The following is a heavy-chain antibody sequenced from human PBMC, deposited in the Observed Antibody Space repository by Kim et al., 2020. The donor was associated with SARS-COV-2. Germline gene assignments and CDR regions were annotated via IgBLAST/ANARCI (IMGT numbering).Heavy chain of an antibody. Sequence: GGSLRLSCAASGFTFSSYSMNWVRQAPGKGLEWVSSISSSSSYIYYADSVKGRFTISRDNAKNSLYLQMNSLRAEDTAVYYCARDHEGWELTGAFDIWGQGTMVTVSS. V-gene: IGHV3-21*01. CDR1: GFTFSSYS. J-gene: IGHJ3*02. CDR3: ARDHEGWELTGAFDI. D-gene: IGHD1-26*01. CDR2: ISSSSSYI.